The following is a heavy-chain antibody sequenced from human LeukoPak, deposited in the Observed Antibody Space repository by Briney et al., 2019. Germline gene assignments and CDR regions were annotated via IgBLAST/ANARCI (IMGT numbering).Heavy chain of an antibody. CDR1: GGSLGNYY. CDR3: ARDPGDY. CDR2: IYTSGNT. Sequence: SETLSLTCTVSGGSLGNYYWSWIRQPAGKGLEWIGRIYTSGNTDYNPSLTSRVTMSVDTSKNQISLNLSSVTAADTAVYYCARDPGDYWGQGTLVTVSS. V-gene: IGHV4-4*07. J-gene: IGHJ4*02. D-gene: IGHD3-10*01.